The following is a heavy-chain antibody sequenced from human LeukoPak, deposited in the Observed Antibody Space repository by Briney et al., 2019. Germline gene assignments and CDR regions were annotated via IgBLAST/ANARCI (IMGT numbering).Heavy chain of an antibody. CDR3: ARGTDSSSWYDQNWFDP. CDR1: GGSISSGSYY. Sequence: SQTLSLTCTVSGGSISSGSYYWSWIRQPAGKGLEWIGRIYTSGSTNYNPSLKSRVTISVDTSKNQFSLKLSSVTAADTAVYYCARGTDSSSWYDQNWFDPWGQGTLVTVSS. J-gene: IGHJ5*02. D-gene: IGHD6-13*01. V-gene: IGHV4-61*02. CDR2: IYTSGST.